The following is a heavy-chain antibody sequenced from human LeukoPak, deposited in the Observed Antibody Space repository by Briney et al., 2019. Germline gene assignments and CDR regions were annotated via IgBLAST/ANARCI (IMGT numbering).Heavy chain of an antibody. CDR1: GGSFSGYY. CDR2: INHSGST. D-gene: IGHD2-15*01. V-gene: IGHV4-34*01. Sequence: PSETLSLTCAVYGGSFSGYYWSWIRQLPGKGLEWIGEINHSGSTNYNPSLKSRVTISVDTSKNQFSLKLSSVTAADTAVYYCARGRAYCSGGSCYSGWFDPWGQGTLVTVSS. J-gene: IGHJ5*02. CDR3: ARGRAYCSGGSCYSGWFDP.